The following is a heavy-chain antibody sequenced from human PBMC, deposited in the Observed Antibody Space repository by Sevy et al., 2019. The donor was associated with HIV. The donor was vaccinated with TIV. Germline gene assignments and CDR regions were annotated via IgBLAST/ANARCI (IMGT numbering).Heavy chain of an antibody. V-gene: IGHV3-48*02. Sequence: GGSLRLSCAASGFTFSSYSMNWVRQAPGKGLEWVSYISSSSVTIYYADSVKGRFTISRDNAKNSLYLQMNSLRDEDTAVYYCASSPGAAGTSFWYFDLWGRGTLVTVSS. D-gene: IGHD6-13*01. CDR2: ISSSSVTI. CDR1: GFTFSSYS. J-gene: IGHJ2*01. CDR3: ASSPGAAGTSFWYFDL.